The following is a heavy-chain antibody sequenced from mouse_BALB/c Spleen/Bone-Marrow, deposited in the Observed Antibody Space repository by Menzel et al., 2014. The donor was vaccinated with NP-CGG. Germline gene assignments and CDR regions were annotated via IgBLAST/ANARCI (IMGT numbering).Heavy chain of an antibody. CDR2: IYPGSGNT. CDR1: GYAFXNYW. J-gene: IGHJ2*01. CDR3: TRRRSLDY. V-gene: IGHV1-63*01. Sequence: QVQLQQSGTELVRPGTSVKISCKASGYAFXNYWLGWVKQRPGHGLEWIGDIYPGSGNTYYNEKFKGKVTLTADKSSSTAYMQLSGLTSEDSAVYFCTRRRSLDYWGRGTTLTVSS.